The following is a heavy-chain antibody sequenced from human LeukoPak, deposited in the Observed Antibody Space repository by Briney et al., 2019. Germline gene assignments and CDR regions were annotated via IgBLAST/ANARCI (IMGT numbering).Heavy chain of an antibody. D-gene: IGHD1-26*01. CDR1: GGSISSYY. CDR2: IDYSGST. CDR3: ARGASGWFDP. V-gene: IGHV4-59*01. Sequence: PSATLSLTCTVSGGSISSYYWSWIRQPPGKGLEWIGYIDYSGSTNYNAALKSRVSISVDASKNQFSLKLSSVTAADTAVYYCARGASGWFDPWGQGTLVTVSS. J-gene: IGHJ5*02.